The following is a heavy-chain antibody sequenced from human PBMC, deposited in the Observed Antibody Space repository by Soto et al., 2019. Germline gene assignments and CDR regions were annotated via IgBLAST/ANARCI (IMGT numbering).Heavy chain of an antibody. Sequence: QVQLVQSGAEVKKPGSSVKVSCKASGGTFSSYAISWVRQAPGQGLEWMGGIIPIFGTANYAQKLQGRVTITADESTSTAYMELSSLRSEDTAVYYCARGYCSGGSCYSRYYYYYGMDVWGHGTTVTVSS. CDR3: ARGYCSGGSCYSRYYYYYGMDV. V-gene: IGHV1-69*01. J-gene: IGHJ6*02. D-gene: IGHD2-15*01. CDR2: IIPIFGTA. CDR1: GGTFSSYA.